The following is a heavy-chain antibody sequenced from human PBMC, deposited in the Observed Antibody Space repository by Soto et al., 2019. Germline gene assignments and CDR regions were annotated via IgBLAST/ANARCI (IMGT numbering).Heavy chain of an antibody. D-gene: IGHD2-2*01. CDR3: ARGWYVVPAVGSFSL. CDR2: IYYSGST. CDR1: GGSISSGGYY. J-gene: IGHJ4*02. Sequence: QVQLQESGPGLVKPSQTLSLTCTVSGGSISSGGYYWSWIRQHPGKGLEWIGYIYYSGSTYYNPSLKSRVTISVDTSKNQFSLKLSSVTAADTAVYYCARGWYVVPAVGSFSLWGQGTLVTVSS. V-gene: IGHV4-31*03.